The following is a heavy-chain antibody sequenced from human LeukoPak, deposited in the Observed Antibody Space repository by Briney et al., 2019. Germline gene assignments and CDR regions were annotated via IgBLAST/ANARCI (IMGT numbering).Heavy chain of an antibody. CDR3: ARERSGVDY. Sequence: PGGSLRLSCAASGFPFSSYWMAWVRQAPGKGLEWVASIKQDGGETFYVDSVKGRFTISRDNAKNSLYLQMNSLRAEDTAVYYCARERSGVDYWGQGTLVTVSS. CDR1: GFPFSSYW. D-gene: IGHD3-3*01. V-gene: IGHV3-7*01. CDR2: IKQDGGET. J-gene: IGHJ4*02.